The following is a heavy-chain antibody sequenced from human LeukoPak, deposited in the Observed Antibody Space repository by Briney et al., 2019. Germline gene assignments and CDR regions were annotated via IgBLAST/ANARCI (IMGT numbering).Heavy chain of an antibody. CDR3: ARERVVTATDAFDI. V-gene: IGHV3-33*01. J-gene: IGHJ3*02. Sequence: GRSLRLSCAASGFTFSSYGMHWVRQAPGKGLEWVAVIWYDGSNKYYADSVKGRFTISRGNSKNTLYLQMNSLRAEDTAVYYCARERVVTATDAFDIWGQGTMVTVSS. CDR1: GFTFSSYG. D-gene: IGHD2-21*02. CDR2: IWYDGSNK.